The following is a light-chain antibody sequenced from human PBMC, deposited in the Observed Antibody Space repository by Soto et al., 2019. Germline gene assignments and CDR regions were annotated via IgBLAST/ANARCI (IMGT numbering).Light chain of an antibody. CDR1: QSVSSY. V-gene: IGKV3-11*01. CDR3: QQRSNWPPEVT. J-gene: IGKJ4*01. CDR2: DAS. Sequence: EIVLTQSPATLSLSPGERATLSCRASQSVSSYLAWYQQKPGQAPRLLIYDASNRATGIPARFSGSGSGTDFTLNISSLEPEDFAVYYCQQRSNWPPEVTFGGGTKVEIK.